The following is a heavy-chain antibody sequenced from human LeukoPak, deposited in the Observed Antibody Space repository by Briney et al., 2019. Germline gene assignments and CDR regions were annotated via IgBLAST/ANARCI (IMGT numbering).Heavy chain of an antibody. CDR3: ARHSGGRLYFDY. CDR1: GGSISSYY. D-gene: IGHD3-10*01. CDR2: IYYSGST. J-gene: IGHJ4*02. V-gene: IGHV4-59*08. Sequence: SETLSLTCTLSGGSISSYYWSWIRQPPGKGLEWIGYIYYSGSTNYNPSLKSRVTISVDTSKNQFSLKLSSVTAADTAVYYCARHSGGRLYFDYWGQGTLVTVSS.